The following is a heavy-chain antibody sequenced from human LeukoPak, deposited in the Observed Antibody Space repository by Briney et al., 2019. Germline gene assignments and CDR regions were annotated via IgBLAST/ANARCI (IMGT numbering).Heavy chain of an antibody. CDR1: GFTFTNYY. V-gene: IGHV1-2*02. J-gene: IGHJ4*02. D-gene: IGHD6-13*01. CDR3: ARDADQQPTLD. Sequence: ASVKVSCKASGFTFTNYYMHWVRQAPGQGLEWMGWINPNTGDTNYAQKFQGRVIMTRDTSISTAYMDLTSLTSDDTAMYYCARDADQQPTLDWGQGTLVTVSS. CDR2: INPNTGDT.